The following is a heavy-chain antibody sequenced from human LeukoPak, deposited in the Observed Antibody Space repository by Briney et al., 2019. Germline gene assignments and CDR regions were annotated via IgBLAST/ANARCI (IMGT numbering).Heavy chain of an antibody. CDR2: ISYDSSNK. D-gene: IGHD5-18*01. Sequence: KTLSLTCAVSGYTFSSYTRQCVRRPPPKRREEVAVISYDSSNKYYGASVKGRFTISRDNSKNTLYLQMNSLRAEDTAVYYCATAAGFTAMAQLYALHLNDYWGQGTLVTVSS. V-gene: IGHV3-30*11. J-gene: IGHJ4*02. CDR3: ATAAGFTAMAQLYALHLNDY. CDR1: GYTFSSYT.